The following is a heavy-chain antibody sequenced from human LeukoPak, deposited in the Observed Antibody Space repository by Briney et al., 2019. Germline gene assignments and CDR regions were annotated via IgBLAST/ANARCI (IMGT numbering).Heavy chain of an antibody. D-gene: IGHD3-22*01. CDR3: AREGSSGYYYDFQH. CDR2: INHSGST. Sequence: SETLSLTCAVYGGSFSGHYWSWIRQPPGKGLEWIGEINHSGSTNYNPSLKSRVTTSVDTSKNQFSLKLSSVTAADTAVYYCAREGSSGYYYDFQHWGQGTLVTVSS. V-gene: IGHV4-34*01. CDR1: GGSFSGHY. J-gene: IGHJ1*01.